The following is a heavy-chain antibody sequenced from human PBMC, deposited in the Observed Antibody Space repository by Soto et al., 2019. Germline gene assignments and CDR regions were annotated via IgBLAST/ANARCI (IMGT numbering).Heavy chain of an antibody. CDR2: ISSSSSYM. Sequence: GGSLRLSCAASGFTFSSYGMHWVRQAPGKGLEWVSFISSSSSYMNYADSVKGRFTISRDNAKNSLYLQMNSLRAEDTAVYYCARVGCGGGSCYYTPDYYGMDVWGQGTTVTVSS. CDR3: ARVGCGGGSCYYTPDYYGMDV. J-gene: IGHJ6*02. V-gene: IGHV3-21*01. CDR1: GFTFSSYG. D-gene: IGHD2-15*01.